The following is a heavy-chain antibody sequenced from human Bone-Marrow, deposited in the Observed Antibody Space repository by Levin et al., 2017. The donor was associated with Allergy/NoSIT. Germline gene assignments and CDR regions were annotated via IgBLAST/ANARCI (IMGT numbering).Heavy chain of an antibody. Sequence: AGESLKISCKASGYTFTDYYMHWVRQAPGQGLEWMGWINPPSGATKYEKKFQGRVTMTRDSSISTGSMELSRLRSDDTAVYFCARDCIRPKCNDDFDIWGQGTTVTVSS. CDR1: GYTFTDYY. V-gene: IGHV1-2*02. J-gene: IGHJ3*02. D-gene: IGHD6-6*01. CDR3: ARDCIRPKCNDDFDI. CDR2: INPPSGAT.